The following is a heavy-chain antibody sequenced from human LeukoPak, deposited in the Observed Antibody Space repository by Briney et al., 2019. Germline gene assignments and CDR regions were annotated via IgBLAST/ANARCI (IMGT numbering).Heavy chain of an antibody. CDR2: IYYSGNT. J-gene: IGHJ4*02. V-gene: IGHV4-59*01. CDR1: GGSISSYY. Sequence: SETLSLTCTVSGGSISSYYWSWIRQPPGKGLEWIGYIYYSGNTKYNPSLKSRVTISIDTSKNQFSLKLSSVTAADTAVYYCARDLSGSSSFGSWGQGTLVTVSS. CDR3: ARDLSGSSSFGS. D-gene: IGHD6-6*01.